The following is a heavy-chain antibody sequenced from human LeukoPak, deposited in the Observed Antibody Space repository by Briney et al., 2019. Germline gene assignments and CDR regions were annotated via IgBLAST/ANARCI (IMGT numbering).Heavy chain of an antibody. D-gene: IGHD3-3*01. Sequence: SGTLSLTCTVPGGSISSGGYYWSWIRQHPGKGLEWIGYIYYSGSTYYNPSLKSRVTISVDTSKNQFSLKLSSVTAADTAVYYCARGGNYDFWSGYYTYSHDYWGQGTLVTVSS. J-gene: IGHJ4*02. CDR3: ARGGNYDFWSGYYTYSHDY. CDR1: GGSISSGGYY. CDR2: IYYSGST. V-gene: IGHV4-31*03.